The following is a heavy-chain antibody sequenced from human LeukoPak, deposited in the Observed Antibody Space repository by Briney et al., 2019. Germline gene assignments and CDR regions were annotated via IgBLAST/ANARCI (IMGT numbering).Heavy chain of an antibody. CDR2: INHSGST. V-gene: IGHV4-34*01. J-gene: IGHJ4*02. Sequence: PGGSLRLSCAASGFTFSSNWMSWVRQAPGKGLEWIGEINHSGSTNYNPSLKSRVTISVDTSKNQFSLKLSSVTAADTAVYYCARGRYDFWSGYWTDYWGQGTLVTVSS. D-gene: IGHD3-3*01. CDR1: GFTFSSNW. CDR3: ARGRYDFWSGYWTDY.